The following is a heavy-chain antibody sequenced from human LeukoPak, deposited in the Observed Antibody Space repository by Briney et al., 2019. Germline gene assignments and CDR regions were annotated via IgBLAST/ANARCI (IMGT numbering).Heavy chain of an antibody. Sequence: ASVKVSCKASGYTFTGYYMHWVRQAPGQGLEWMGWSSPNSGDTNYAQKFQGRVTMTRDTSISTAYMELSRLRSDDTAVYYCAKDVGEFCSSTNCYASDYWGQGTLVTVSS. V-gene: IGHV1-2*02. J-gene: IGHJ4*02. CDR3: AKDVGEFCSSTNCYASDY. CDR2: SSPNSGDT. D-gene: IGHD2-2*01. CDR1: GYTFTGYY.